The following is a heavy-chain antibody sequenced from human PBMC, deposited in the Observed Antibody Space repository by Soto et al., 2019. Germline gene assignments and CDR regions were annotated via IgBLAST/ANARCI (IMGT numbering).Heavy chain of an antibody. V-gene: IGHV4-31*03. CDR3: ARCSLVVVPAPGFDP. J-gene: IGHJ5*02. D-gene: IGHD2-2*01. CDR2: IYYSGTT. CDR1: GASISSGGYY. Sequence: NPSETLSLTCTVPGASISSGGYYWSWIRQHPGKGLEWIGYIYYSGTTYYNPSLKSRVTISVDTSKNQFSLKLSSVSAADAALYYCARCSLVVVPAPGFDPWGRGTLVTVSS.